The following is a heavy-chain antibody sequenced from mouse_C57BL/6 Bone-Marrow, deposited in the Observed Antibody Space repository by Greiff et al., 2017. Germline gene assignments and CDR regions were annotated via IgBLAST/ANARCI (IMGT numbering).Heavy chain of an antibody. CDR2: INPSSGYT. CDR3: ARRAYGSIGYFDV. Sequence: VQLQQSGAELAKPGASVKLSCKASGYTFTIYWMHWVKQRPGQGLEWIGYINPSSGYTKYNPKFKDKATLTADKSSSTAYMPRSSLPYEDSAVYYCARRAYGSIGYFDVWGTGTTVTVSS. V-gene: IGHV1-7*01. J-gene: IGHJ1*03. CDR1: GYTFTIYW. D-gene: IGHD1-1*01.